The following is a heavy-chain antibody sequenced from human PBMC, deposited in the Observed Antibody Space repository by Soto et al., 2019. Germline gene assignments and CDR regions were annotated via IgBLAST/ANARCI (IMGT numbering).Heavy chain of an antibody. D-gene: IGHD3-16*02. CDR3: AIERGYDYVWGSYRYTGDYYYGMDV. CDR2: IIAYNGNA. V-gene: IGHV1-18*04. Sequence: GASVKVSCKASGYTFTSYGISWVRQGPGQGLEWMGWIIAYNGNANYAQKLQGRVTMTTDTSTSTAYMELRSLRSDDTAVYYCAIERGYDYVWGSYRYTGDYYYGMDVWGQGTTVTVSS. CDR1: GYTFTSYG. J-gene: IGHJ6*02.